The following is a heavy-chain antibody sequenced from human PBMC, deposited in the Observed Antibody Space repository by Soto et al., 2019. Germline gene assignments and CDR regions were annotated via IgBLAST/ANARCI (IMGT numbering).Heavy chain of an antibody. CDR1: GFTFSSYW. V-gene: IGHV3-7*03. D-gene: IGHD4-17*01. CDR2: IKQDGSEK. Sequence: PGGSLRLSCAASGFTFSSYWMSWVRQAPGKGLEWVANIKQDGSEKYYVDSVKGRFTISRDNAKNSLYLQMNSLRAEDTAVYYCARTPYGDYGYYYYYYGMDVWGQGTTVTVSS. J-gene: IGHJ6*02. CDR3: ARTPYGDYGYYYYYYGMDV.